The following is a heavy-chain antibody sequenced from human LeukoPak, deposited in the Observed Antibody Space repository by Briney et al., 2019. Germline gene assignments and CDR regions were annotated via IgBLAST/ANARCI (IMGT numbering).Heavy chain of an antibody. J-gene: IGHJ4*02. Sequence: ASVKVTCKASGGTFSCYAISWVRQARAQGLEWMGGSIPIFGTGNYAQKCQSRVTITADESTSTAYMELSSQRSEDTAVYYCARDLPAAHHTFDFWGQGTLVTVSS. V-gene: IGHV1-69*13. CDR3: ARDLPAAHHTFDF. CDR1: GGTFSCYA. CDR2: SIPIFGTG. D-gene: IGHD2-2*01.